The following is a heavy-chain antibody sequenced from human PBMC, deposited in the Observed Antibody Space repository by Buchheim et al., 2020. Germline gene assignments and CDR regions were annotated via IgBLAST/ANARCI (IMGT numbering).Heavy chain of an antibody. Sequence: EVQLAESGGVVVQPGGSLTLSCAASGFTFEDYMMHWVRQAPGKGLEWVSLISWDGDTTSYAESVKGRFTISRDNSKSSLYLQMNSLRIEDTAFYYCAKGGRTGSLDSWGQGTL. CDR3: AKGGRTGSLDS. V-gene: IGHV3-43*01. J-gene: IGHJ4*02. D-gene: IGHD2-15*01. CDR2: ISWDGDTT. CDR1: GFTFEDYM.